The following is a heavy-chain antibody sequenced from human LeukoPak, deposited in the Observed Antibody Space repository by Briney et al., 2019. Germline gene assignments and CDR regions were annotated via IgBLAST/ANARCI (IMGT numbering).Heavy chain of an antibody. J-gene: IGHJ4*02. CDR1: GYTFTSYD. D-gene: IGHD3-10*01. Sequence: ASVKVSCKASGYTFTSYDINWVRQAPGQGLEWMGWMNPNSGNTGYAQKFQGRVTMTRNTSISTAYMELSSLRSEDTAVYYCARGITMVRGVFYFDYWGQGTLVTVSS. CDR3: ARGITMVRGVFYFDY. CDR2: MNPNSGNT. V-gene: IGHV1-8*01.